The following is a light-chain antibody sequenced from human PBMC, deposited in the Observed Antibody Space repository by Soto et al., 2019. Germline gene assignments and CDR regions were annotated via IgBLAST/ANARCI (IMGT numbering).Light chain of an antibody. CDR1: QSVFSN. CDR2: DAS. CDR3: HERGNT. V-gene: IGKV3-11*01. Sequence: EVVLTQSPATLSLSPGERATLSCRASQSVFSNLAWYQQKPGQAPRLLIYDASKRASGIPARFTGSGSGTDFTLTITSLERVDIAVYYCHERGNTFGQGTRLEIK. J-gene: IGKJ5*01.